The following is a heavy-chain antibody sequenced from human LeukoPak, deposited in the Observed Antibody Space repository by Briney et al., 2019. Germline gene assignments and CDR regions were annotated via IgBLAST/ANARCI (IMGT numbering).Heavy chain of an antibody. CDR2: ISPSGDNT. J-gene: IGHJ6*02. CDR1: GFTFSSYA. D-gene: IGHD3-10*01. Sequence: GGSLRLSCAASGFTFSSYAMTWVRQAPGKGPEWVSAISPSGDNTYHADSMKGRFTISRDNSKNTLYLQMNSLRAEDTALYFCARSGGMDVWGQGTTVTVSS. CDR3: ARSGGMDV. V-gene: IGHV3-23*01.